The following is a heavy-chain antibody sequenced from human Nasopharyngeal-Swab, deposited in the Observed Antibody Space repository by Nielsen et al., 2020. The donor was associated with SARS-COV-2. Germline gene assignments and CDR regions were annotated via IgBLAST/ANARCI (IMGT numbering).Heavy chain of an antibody. Sequence: ASEKVSCKASGYTFTRYDINWVRQATGQGLEWMGWMNPNSGNTGYAQKFQGRVTMTRNTSISTAYMELSSLRSEDTAVYYCARAIVGATRTRWFDPWGQGTLVTVSS. CDR2: MNPNSGNT. CDR1: GYTFTRYD. D-gene: IGHD1-26*01. J-gene: IGHJ5*02. V-gene: IGHV1-8*01. CDR3: ARAIVGATRTRWFDP.